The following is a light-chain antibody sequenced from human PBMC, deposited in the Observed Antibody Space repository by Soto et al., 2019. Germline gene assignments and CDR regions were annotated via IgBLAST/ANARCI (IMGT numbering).Light chain of an antibody. Sequence: QSVLAQPASVSGSPGQSVTISCTGTSSDVGGYNFVSWYRQLPGEAPKLILYDDTKRPSGVSSRFSGSKSGNTASLTISGLQTEDEADYYCCLYVGGRTYLFGTGTKVTVL. CDR3: CLYVGGRTYL. CDR2: DDT. CDR1: SSDVGGYNF. J-gene: IGLJ1*01. V-gene: IGLV2-23*01.